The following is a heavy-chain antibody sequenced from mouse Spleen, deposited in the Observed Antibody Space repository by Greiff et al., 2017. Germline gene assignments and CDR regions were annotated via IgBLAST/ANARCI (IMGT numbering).Heavy chain of an antibody. J-gene: IGHJ1*03. V-gene: IGHV3-3*01. CDR1: GFSINSDCY. CDR3: ARAPYGSSPHWYFDV. CDR2: TFYSGIT. D-gene: IGHD1-1*01. Sequence: EVQLQQSGPSLVRPSQTLSLTCTVTGFSINSDCYWIWIRQFPGNKLEYIGYTFYSGITYYNPSLESRTYLTRDTSKNQFSLKLSSVTTEDTATYYCARAPYGSSPHWYFDVWGTGTTVTVSS.